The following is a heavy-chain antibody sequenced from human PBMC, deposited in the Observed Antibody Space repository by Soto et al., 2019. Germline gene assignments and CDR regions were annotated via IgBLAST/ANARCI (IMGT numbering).Heavy chain of an antibody. D-gene: IGHD3-10*01. J-gene: IGHJ6*03. Sequence: SQTLSLTCAISGDSVSSNSVAWNWIRQSPSRGLEWLGRTYYRSKWYNDYAVSVKSRITINPDTSKNQFSLQLNSVTPEDTAVYYCASPTEYYYGSGSYYTTKYYYYYMDVWGKGTTVTVSS. CDR3: ASPTEYYYGSGSYYTTKYYYYYMDV. V-gene: IGHV6-1*01. CDR1: GDSVSSNSVA. CDR2: TYYRSKWYN.